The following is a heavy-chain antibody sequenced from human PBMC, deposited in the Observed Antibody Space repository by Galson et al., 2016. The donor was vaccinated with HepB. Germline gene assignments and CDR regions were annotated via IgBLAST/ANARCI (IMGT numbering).Heavy chain of an antibody. D-gene: IGHD1-7*01. Sequence: SETLSLTCTVSGGSISSGDTYWGWIRQPPGKGLDYIGNFYSTGSASYNPSLDSRVTISVDMSKHQFFLSLPSVTAADTAVYYCGTSTGITEYWGQGILVTVSS. V-gene: IGHV4-39*01. J-gene: IGHJ4*02. CDR1: GGSISSGDTY. CDR2: FYSTGSA. CDR3: GTSTGITEY.